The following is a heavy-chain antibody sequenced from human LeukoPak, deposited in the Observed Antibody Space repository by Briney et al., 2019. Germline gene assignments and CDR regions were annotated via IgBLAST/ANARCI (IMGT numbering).Heavy chain of an antibody. Sequence: ASEKFSCEASGYTFTSYGISRARQAPGQGLEWMGWISAYNGNTIYAQKLQGRDSMSTDTSTSTAYMELRSLRSDDTAGYYCARQYYYDSSGYEYWYFDLRGRGTLVTVSS. D-gene: IGHD3-22*01. V-gene: IGHV1-18*01. CDR2: ISAYNGNT. CDR1: GYTFTSYG. CDR3: ARQYYYDSSGYEYWYFDL. J-gene: IGHJ2*01.